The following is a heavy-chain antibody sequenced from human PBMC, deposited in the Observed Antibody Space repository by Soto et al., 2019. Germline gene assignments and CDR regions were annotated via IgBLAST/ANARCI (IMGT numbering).Heavy chain of an antibody. CDR1: GYSISSGYY. Sequence: PSETLSLTCAVSGYSISSGYYWGWIRQPPGKGLEWIGSIYHSGSTYYNPSLKSRVTISVDTSKNQFSLKLSSVTAADTAVYYCARGGTTTRGLRHYYYYGMDVWGQGTTVTVSS. J-gene: IGHJ6*02. CDR2: IYHSGST. V-gene: IGHV4-38-2*01. D-gene: IGHD3-16*01. CDR3: ARGGTTTRGLRHYYYYGMDV.